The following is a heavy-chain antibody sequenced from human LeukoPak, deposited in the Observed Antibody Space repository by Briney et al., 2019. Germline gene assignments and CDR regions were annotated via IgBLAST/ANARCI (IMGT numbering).Heavy chain of an antibody. V-gene: IGHV4-39*07. CDR2: IYYSGST. CDR3: ARETSQKGAHYMDV. CDR1: DDSITMYY. Sequence: SETLSLTCSVSDDSITMYYWGWIRQPPGKGLEWIGSIYYSGSTYYNPSLKSRVTISVDTSKNQFSLKLSSVTAADTAVYYCARETSQKGAHYMDVWGKGTTVTISS. D-gene: IGHD3-16*01. J-gene: IGHJ6*03.